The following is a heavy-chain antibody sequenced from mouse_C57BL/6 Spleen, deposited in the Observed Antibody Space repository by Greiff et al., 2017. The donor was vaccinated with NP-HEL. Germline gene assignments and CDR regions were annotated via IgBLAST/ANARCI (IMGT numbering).Heavy chain of an antibody. J-gene: IGHJ1*03. V-gene: IGHV1-15*01. CDR3: TRGITRGYFEV. Sequence: VKLQESGAELVRPGASVTLSCKASGYTFTDYEMHWVKQTPVHGLEWIGAIDPETGGTAYNQKFKGKAILTADKSSSTAYMELRSLTSEDSAVYYCTRGITRGYFEVWGTGTTVTVSS. CDR1: GYTFTDYE. CDR2: IDPETGGT. D-gene: IGHD1-1*01.